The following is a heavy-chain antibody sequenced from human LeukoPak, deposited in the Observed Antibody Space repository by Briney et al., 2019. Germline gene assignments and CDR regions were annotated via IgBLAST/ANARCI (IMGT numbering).Heavy chain of an antibody. CDR1: GFTFSSYE. J-gene: IGHJ6*03. Sequence: GGSLRLSCAASGFTFSSYEMNWVRQAPGKGLEWVSYISSSGSTIYYADSVKGRFTISRDNAKNSLYLQMNSLRAEDTAVYYCARDYGDSYYYYYYYMDVWGKGTTVTISS. CDR3: ARDYGDSYYYYYYYMDV. D-gene: IGHD4-17*01. V-gene: IGHV3-48*03. CDR2: ISSSGSTI.